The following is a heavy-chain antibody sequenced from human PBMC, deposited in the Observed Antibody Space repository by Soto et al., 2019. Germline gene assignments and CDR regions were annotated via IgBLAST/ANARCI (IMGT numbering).Heavy chain of an antibody. CDR1: GFNFITFS. CDR3: VRDAYNRDAFDI. Sequence: DVQLVESGGGLVKPGGSLRLSCAASGFNFITFSMNWVRQAPGKGLEWVSSISASSSSIYYAESVKGRFTVSRDNAENSLYLQMNSLTAEDTALYYCVRDAYNRDAFDIWGQGTTVTVSS. CDR2: ISASSSSI. V-gene: IGHV3-21*01. J-gene: IGHJ3*02. D-gene: IGHD1-20*01.